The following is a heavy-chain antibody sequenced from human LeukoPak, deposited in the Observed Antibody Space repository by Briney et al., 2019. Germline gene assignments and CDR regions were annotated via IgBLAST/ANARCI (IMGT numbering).Heavy chain of an antibody. CDR3: ARGVDYYDSSGYYYDY. J-gene: IGHJ4*02. D-gene: IGHD3-22*01. Sequence: SETLSLTCAVYGGSFSGYYWSWIRQPPGKGLEWIGEINHSGSTNYNPSLKSRVTISVDTSKNQFSLKLSSVTAADTAVYHCARGVDYYDSSGYYYDYWGQGTLVTVSS. CDR2: INHSGST. CDR1: GGSFSGYY. V-gene: IGHV4-34*01.